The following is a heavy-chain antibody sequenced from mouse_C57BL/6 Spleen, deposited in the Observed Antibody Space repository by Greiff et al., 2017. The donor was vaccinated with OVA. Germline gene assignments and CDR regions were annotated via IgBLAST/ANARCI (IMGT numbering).Heavy chain of an antibody. V-gene: IGHV1-55*01. CDR2: IYPGSGST. D-gene: IGHD2-10*01. CDR3: ATYYGNYVDYYAMDY. J-gene: IGHJ4*01. CDR1: GYTFTSYW. Sequence: LKQPGAELVKPGASVKMSCKASGYTFTSYWITWVKQRPGQGLEWIGDIYPGSGSTNYNEKFKSKATLTVDTSSSTAYMQLSSLTSEDSAVYYCATYYGNYVDYYAMDYWGQGTSVTVSS.